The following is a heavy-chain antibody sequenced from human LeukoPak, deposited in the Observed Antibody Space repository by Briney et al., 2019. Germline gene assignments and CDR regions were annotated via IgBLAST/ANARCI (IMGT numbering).Heavy chain of an antibody. CDR1: GGSFSAYY. CDR2: INHSGST. V-gene: IGHV4-34*01. Sequence: SETLSLTCAVYGGSFSAYYWSWIRQPPGKGLEWIGEINHSGSTSYNPSLKSRVTISVDTSKNQFSLKLSSVTAADTAVYYCARVRKSRLYFGVVIDRGYYFDYWGQGTLVTVSS. D-gene: IGHD3-3*01. J-gene: IGHJ4*02. CDR3: ARVRKSRLYFGVVIDRGYYFDY.